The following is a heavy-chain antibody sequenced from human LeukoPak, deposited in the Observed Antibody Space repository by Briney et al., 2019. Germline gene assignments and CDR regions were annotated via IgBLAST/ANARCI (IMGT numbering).Heavy chain of an antibody. D-gene: IGHD2-8*01. CDR3: ARGYCTNGACHAHFDY. CDR1: GGSISSYY. J-gene: IGHJ4*02. Sequence: SETLSLTCTDSGGSISSYYCNWIRQPPGKGLEWIGYIYYSGNTNYSPSLKSRVTISLDTSENQLSLKLSSVTPADTAVYYCARGYCTNGACHAHFDYWGQGTLVTVSS. V-gene: IGHV4-59*01. CDR2: IYYSGNT.